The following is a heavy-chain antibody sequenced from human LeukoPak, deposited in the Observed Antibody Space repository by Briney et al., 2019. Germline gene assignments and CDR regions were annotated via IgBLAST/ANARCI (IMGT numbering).Heavy chain of an antibody. D-gene: IGHD3-22*01. Sequence: SVRVSCKXSGGTFSSYYISWVRQSPGQGLEWMGRIGHLFGTANYSQNFQGRVTITTDESKSTAYMELSSLRSEDTAVYYCARDGSHYYDSTGYPIEDYWGQGTLVTVSS. V-gene: IGHV1-69*05. CDR2: IGHLFGTA. CDR3: ARDGSHYYDSTGYPIEDY. J-gene: IGHJ4*02. CDR1: GGTFSSYY.